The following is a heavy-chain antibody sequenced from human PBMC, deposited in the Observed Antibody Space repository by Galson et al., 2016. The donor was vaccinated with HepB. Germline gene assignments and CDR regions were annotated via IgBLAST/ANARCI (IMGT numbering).Heavy chain of an antibody. D-gene: IGHD1-1*01. CDR2: MGPAGDK. V-gene: IGHV3-13*01. Sequence: SLRLSCAISGFTLNDYDMHWVRQGPGESLEWVATMGPAGDKYYPGSVKGRFTVSRESAKNSLYLQMDSLRAGDSGVYYCASGPHWNHAYWCQGTLVTVSS. CDR3: ASGPHWNHAY. CDR1: GFTLNDYD. J-gene: IGHJ4*02.